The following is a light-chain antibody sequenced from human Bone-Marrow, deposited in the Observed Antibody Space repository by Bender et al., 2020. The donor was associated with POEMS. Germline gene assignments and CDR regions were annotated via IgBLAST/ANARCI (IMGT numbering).Light chain of an antibody. CDR1: SSDVGGYTY. Sequence: QSVLTQPPSVSGAPGQRVTISCTGTSSDVGGYTYVSWYQHHPAKAPKLMIYDVTYRPSGVSHRFSGSKSGNTASLTISGLQADDEADYYCTSYTSSSTDVVFGGGTKLTVL. CDR3: TSYTSSSTDVV. CDR2: DVT. J-gene: IGLJ2*01. V-gene: IGLV2-14*03.